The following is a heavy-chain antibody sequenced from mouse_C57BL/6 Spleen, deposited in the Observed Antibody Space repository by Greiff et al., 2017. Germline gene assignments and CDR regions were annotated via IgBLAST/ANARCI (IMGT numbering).Heavy chain of an antibody. D-gene: IGHD2-10*02. CDR3: ARHEGEYDAYAMDY. CDR1: GYTFTEYT. Sequence: VQLVESGAELVQPGASVKLSCTASGYTFTEYTIHWVKQRPGQGLEWIGWFYPGSGSIKYNEKFKDKATLTADKYSSTVYMELSRLTAEDSAVYVCARHEGEYDAYAMDYWGQGTSVTVAS. V-gene: IGHV1-62-2*01. CDR2: FYPGSGSI. J-gene: IGHJ4*01.